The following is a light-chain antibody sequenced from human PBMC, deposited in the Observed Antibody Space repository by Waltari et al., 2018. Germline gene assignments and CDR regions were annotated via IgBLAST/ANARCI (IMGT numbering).Light chain of an antibody. Sequence: QSALTQPASVSGSPGQSITISCTGTSSDVGGYDYVPWYQQYPGKAPKLMIYDVSNRPSGVSNRFSGSKSGNTASLTISGLQAEDEADYYCSSYTSSSTWVFGGGTKLTVL. CDR1: SSDVGGYDY. CDR2: DVS. V-gene: IGLV2-14*01. CDR3: SSYTSSSTWV. J-gene: IGLJ3*02.